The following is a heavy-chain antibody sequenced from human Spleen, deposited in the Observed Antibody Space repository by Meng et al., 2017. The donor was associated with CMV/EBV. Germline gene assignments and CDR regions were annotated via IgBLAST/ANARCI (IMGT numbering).Heavy chain of an antibody. CDR1: GYRFNDYW. J-gene: IGHJ6*02. D-gene: IGHD2-8*01. Sequence: GSLRLSCKSSGYRFNDYWIGWVRQMPGKGLEWMGIIDPSDSDTRYSPSFEGQVTISAVKSITTAYLQWSSLKASDTAIYYCARPRVYGFFFQGLDVWGQGTTVTVSS. V-gene: IGHV5-51*01. CDR3: ARPRVYGFFFQGLDV. CDR2: IDPSDSDT.